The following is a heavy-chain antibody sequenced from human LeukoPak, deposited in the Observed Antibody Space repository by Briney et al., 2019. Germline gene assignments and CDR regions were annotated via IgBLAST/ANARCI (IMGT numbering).Heavy chain of an antibody. J-gene: IGHJ3*01. CDR3: ASLVGGYYPPVEAFDV. V-gene: IGHV3-74*01. Sequence: GGSLRLSCAASGFSFRSCWMLWVRQAPGKELVWVSRINGDGSTTNYADSVRGRFTISRDNAKNTLYLQMNSLRADDSAVYFCASLVGGYYPPVEAFDVWGQGTMVTVSS. CDR2: INGDGSTT. D-gene: IGHD3-3*01. CDR1: GFSFRSCW.